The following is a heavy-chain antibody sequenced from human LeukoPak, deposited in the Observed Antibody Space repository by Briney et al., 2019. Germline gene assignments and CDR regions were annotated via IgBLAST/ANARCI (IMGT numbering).Heavy chain of an antibody. Sequence: PGGSLRLSCAASGFTVSSSYMSWVRQAPGKGPEWVSATYSGGTTYYADSVKDRFSVSRDISKNTLSVQMNSLRAEDTAMYYCARATTSPGTSYGLDYWGQGILVTVSS. D-gene: IGHD4-17*01. V-gene: IGHV3-66*01. CDR3: ARATTSPGTSYGLDY. J-gene: IGHJ4*02. CDR2: TYSGGTT. CDR1: GFTVSSSY.